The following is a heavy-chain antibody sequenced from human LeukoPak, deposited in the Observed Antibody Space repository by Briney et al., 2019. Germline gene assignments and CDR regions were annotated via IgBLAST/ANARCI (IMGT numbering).Heavy chain of an antibody. D-gene: IGHD4-17*01. Sequence: ASVKVSCKVSGYTLTELSMHWVRQAPGKGLEWMGGFDPEDGETIYAQKFQGRVTMTEDTSTDTAYTELSSLRSEDTAVYYCATGEYGDFYFDYWGQGTLVTVSS. CDR1: GYTLTELS. CDR2: FDPEDGET. V-gene: IGHV1-24*01. CDR3: ATGEYGDFYFDY. J-gene: IGHJ4*02.